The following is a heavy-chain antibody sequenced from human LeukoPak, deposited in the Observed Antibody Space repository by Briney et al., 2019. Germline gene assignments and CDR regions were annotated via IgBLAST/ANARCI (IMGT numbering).Heavy chain of an antibody. CDR2: IHPKTGGT. D-gene: IGHD3/OR15-3a*01. V-gene: IGHV1-2*02. Sequence: ASVKDSCKASGYTFIGYYIHWVRQAPGQGLEWMGWIHPKTGGTSYAAKFKDGVTLTRDTSIRPAFGELIGRRSDAPADNYCGRMGGVVWSQMDVWDKGTTVTVCS. J-gene: IGHJ6*04. CDR1: GYTFIGYY. CDR3: GRMGGVVWSQMDV.